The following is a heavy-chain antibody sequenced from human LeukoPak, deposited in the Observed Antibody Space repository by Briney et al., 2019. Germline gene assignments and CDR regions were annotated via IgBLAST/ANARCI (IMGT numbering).Heavy chain of an antibody. CDR3: AKDRNFEGGTTAGYFHL. V-gene: IGHV3-33*05. Sequence: PGGSLRLSCAASGSTFSSYGMHWVRQAPGKGLEWAAVISYDGTDKDYADSVKGRFTISRDNSNNTLYLQMNSLRAEDTAVYYCAKDRNFEGGTTAGYFHLWGQGTLVTVSS. CDR2: ISYDGTDK. J-gene: IGHJ1*01. D-gene: IGHD1-7*01. CDR1: GSTFSSYG.